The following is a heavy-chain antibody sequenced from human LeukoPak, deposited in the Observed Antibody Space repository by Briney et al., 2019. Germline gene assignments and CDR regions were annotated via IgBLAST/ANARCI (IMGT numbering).Heavy chain of an antibody. CDR2: ISSSGSTI. CDR3: AREGALGSSIDY. V-gene: IGHV3-11*04. D-gene: IGHD6-6*01. J-gene: IGHJ4*02. CDR1: GFTFRDYY. Sequence: PGGSLRLSCAASGFTFRDYYMRWLRQAPGKGLEWVSYISSSGSTIYYADSVKGRFTISRDNAKNSLYLQMNSLRAEDTAVYYCAREGALGSSIDYWGQGTLVTVSS.